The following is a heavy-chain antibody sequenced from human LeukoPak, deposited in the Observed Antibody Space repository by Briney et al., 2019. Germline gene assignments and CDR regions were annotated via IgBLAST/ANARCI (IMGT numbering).Heavy chain of an antibody. CDR3: ARGELEPSYFGY. D-gene: IGHD1-1*01. Sequence: SETLSLTCTVSGGSISSYYWSWIRQPAGKGLEYIGRIYTSGSTSYNPSLKSRVTMSLDTSKNQFSLKLTSVTAADTAVYYCARGELEPSYFGYWGQGTLVTVSS. J-gene: IGHJ4*02. CDR1: GGSISSYY. V-gene: IGHV4-4*07. CDR2: IYTSGST.